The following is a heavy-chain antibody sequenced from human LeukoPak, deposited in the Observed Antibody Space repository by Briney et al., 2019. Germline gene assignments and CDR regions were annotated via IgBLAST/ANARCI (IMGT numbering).Heavy chain of an antibody. J-gene: IGHJ3*02. V-gene: IGHV1-46*01. Sequence: ASVNVSCKASGGTFSSYAISWVRQAPGQGLEWMGVINPSGGSTSYAQKFQGRVTMTRDTSTSTVYMELSSLRSEDTAVYYCARDLGAKQQLDAFDIWGQGTMVTVSS. CDR1: GGTFSSYA. D-gene: IGHD6-13*01. CDR2: INPSGGST. CDR3: ARDLGAKQQLDAFDI.